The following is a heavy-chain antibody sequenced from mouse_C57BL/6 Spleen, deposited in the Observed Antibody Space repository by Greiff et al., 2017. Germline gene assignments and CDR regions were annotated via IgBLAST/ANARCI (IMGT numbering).Heavy chain of an antibody. V-gene: IGHV1-50*01. Sequence: QVQLKQPGAELVKPGASVKLSCKASGYTFTSYWMQWVKQRPGPGLAWIGEIDPSDSYTNYNQKFKGKATLTVDTSSSTAYMQLSNLTSEDSAVYYCARTGYFDVWGTGTTVTVSS. J-gene: IGHJ1*03. CDR1: GYTFTSYW. CDR3: ARTGYFDV. CDR2: IDPSDSYT.